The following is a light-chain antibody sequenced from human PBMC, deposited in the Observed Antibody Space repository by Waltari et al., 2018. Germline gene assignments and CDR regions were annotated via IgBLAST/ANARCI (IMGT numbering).Light chain of an antibody. J-gene: IGKJ1*01. CDR3: HQYNTYST. CDR1: QSISSW. Sequence: DIQITQSPSTLSASVGDRVIITCRASQSISSWLAWYQQKPGKAPELLIYQASSLKSGVPSRFSGSGSGTEFTLTISSLQPDDFATYFCHQYNTYSTFGQGTKVEIK. CDR2: QAS. V-gene: IGKV1-5*03.